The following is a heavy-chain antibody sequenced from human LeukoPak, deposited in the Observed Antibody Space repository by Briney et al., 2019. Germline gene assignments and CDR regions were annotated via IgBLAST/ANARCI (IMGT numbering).Heavy chain of an antibody. J-gene: IGHJ3*02. D-gene: IGHD6-13*01. V-gene: IGHV3-21*01. Sequence: GGSLRLSCAVSGLTFSVYNMTWVRQAPGKGLEWVSSITSSSSYIYYADSVKGRFTISRDNAKNSLYLQMNSLRAEDTAVYYCARDVLIAADGVIRLDAFDIWGQGTVVTVSS. CDR2: ITSSSSYI. CDR3: ARDVLIAADGVIRLDAFDI. CDR1: GLTFSVYN.